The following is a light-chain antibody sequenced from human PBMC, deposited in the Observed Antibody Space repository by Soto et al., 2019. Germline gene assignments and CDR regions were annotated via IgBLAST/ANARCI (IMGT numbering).Light chain of an antibody. J-gene: IGKJ1*01. V-gene: IGKV3-20*01. Sequence: EIVLTQSPGTLSLSPGERATLSCRASQSVPTNYLAWYQHKPGQAPRLLIYGPSSRATGIPDRFSGSGSGTDFTLSISRLEPEDFAVYYCHQYATSPQTFGQGTKVEIK. CDR1: QSVPTNY. CDR2: GPS. CDR3: HQYATSPQT.